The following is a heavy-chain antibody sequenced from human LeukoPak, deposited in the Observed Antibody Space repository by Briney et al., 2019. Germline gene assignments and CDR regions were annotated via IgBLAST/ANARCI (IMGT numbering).Heavy chain of an antibody. Sequence: GGSLRLSCAASRFTFSSYAMSWVRQAPGKGLEWVSAISGSGGSTYYADSVKGRFTISRDNSKNTLYLQMNSLRAEDTAVYCCAKDAGGWELTYFDYWGQGTLVTVSS. CDR2: ISGSGGST. J-gene: IGHJ4*02. V-gene: IGHV3-23*01. CDR3: AKDAGGWELTYFDY. D-gene: IGHD1-26*01. CDR1: RFTFSSYA.